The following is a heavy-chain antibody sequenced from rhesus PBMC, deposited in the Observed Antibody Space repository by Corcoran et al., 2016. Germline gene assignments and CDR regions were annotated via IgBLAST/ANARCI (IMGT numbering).Heavy chain of an antibody. CDR1: GGSISDSYR. CDR3: ARALYYYSGTYYYYFDH. Sequence: QVQLQESGPGVVKPSETLSLTCAVSGGSISDSYRWSWIRQPPGKGLDWIGYIYGTSTSTNYNPPLKLRFSISKDMSKNQFSLKLTSVTAADTAVYYCARALYYYSGTYYYYFDHWGQGVLVTVSS. V-gene: IGHV4S10*01. CDR2: IYGTSTST. D-gene: IGHD3-16*01. J-gene: IGHJ4*01.